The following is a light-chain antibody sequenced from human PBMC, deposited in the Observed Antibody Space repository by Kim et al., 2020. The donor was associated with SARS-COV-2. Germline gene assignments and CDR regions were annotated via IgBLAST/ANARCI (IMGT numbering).Light chain of an antibody. V-gene: IGLV4-69*01. CDR2: PNSEGSH. J-gene: IGLJ3*02. CDR1: RGQSSYA. Sequence: ASGKRTRTRSRGQSSYANAWHQEQPEKGPRFLMKPNSEGSHNQGDGIPDRFSGSSSGAERYLTISSLQSEDEADYYCQTWATGSWVFAGGTQLTVL. CDR3: QTWATGSWV.